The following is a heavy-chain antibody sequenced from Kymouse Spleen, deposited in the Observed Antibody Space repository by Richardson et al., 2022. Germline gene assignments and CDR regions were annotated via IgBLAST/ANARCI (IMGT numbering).Heavy chain of an antibody. V-gene: IGHV3-30*18. Sequence: QVQLVESGGGVVQPGRSLRLSCAASGFTFSSYGMHWVRQAPGKGLEWVAVISYDGSNKYYADSVKGRFTISRDNSKNTLYLQMNSLRAEDTAVYYCAKDRDWNYGFDYWGQGTLVTVSS. D-gene: IGHD1-7*01. CDR1: GFTFSSYG. J-gene: IGHJ4*02. CDR3: AKDRDWNYGFDY. CDR2: ISYDGSNK.